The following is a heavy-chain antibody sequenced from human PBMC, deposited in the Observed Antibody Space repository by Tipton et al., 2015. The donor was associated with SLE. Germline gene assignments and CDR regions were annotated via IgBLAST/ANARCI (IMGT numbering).Heavy chain of an antibody. J-gene: IGHJ4*02. V-gene: IGHV4-59*01. D-gene: IGHD1-7*01. Sequence: TLSLTCTVSGGSINNYYWNWIRQSPGKGLEWIGYIYHSGSTRYNPSLRSRVTISVDTSRSQFSLKLSSVTAVDTAIYYCAGMYNWNFLFDHWGQGILVTVSS. CDR1: GGSINNYY. CDR2: IYHSGST. CDR3: AGMYNWNFLFDH.